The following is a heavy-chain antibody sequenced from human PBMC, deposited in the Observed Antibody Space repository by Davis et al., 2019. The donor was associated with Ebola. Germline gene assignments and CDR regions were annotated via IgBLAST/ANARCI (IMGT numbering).Heavy chain of an antibody. Sequence: MPSETLSLTCTVSGGSINNYFWSWIRQPPGKGLEWIGYIYHSGSTYYNPSLKSRVTISVDTSKNQFSLNLSSVTAADTAVYYCGRETVWPGEIDPWGQGTLVTVSS. J-gene: IGHJ5*02. CDR2: IYHSGST. CDR1: GGSINNYF. D-gene: IGHD1-14*01. CDR3: GRETVWPGEIDP. V-gene: IGHV4-59*04.